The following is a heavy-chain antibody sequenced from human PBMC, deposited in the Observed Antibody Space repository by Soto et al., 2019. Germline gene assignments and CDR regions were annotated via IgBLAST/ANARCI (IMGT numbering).Heavy chain of an antibody. V-gene: IGHV5-51*01. CDR1: GYSFTSYW. Sequence: PGESLKISCKGSGYSFTSYWIGWVRQMPGKGLEWMGIIYPGDSDTRYSPSFQGQVTISADKSISTAYLQWSSLKASDTAMYYCARRSDSSGYPYYYYGMDVWGQGTTVTVSS. CDR2: IYPGDSDT. J-gene: IGHJ6*02. D-gene: IGHD3-22*01. CDR3: ARRSDSSGYPYYYYGMDV.